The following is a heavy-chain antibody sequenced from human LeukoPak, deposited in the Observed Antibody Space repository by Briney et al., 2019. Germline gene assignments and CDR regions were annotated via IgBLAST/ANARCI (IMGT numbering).Heavy chain of an antibody. CDR3: ARSRGYFDY. J-gene: IGHJ4*02. CDR2: IYYSGDT. D-gene: IGHD6-13*01. V-gene: IGHV4-59*01. CDR1: GGSISSYY. Sequence: SETLSLTCTVSGGSISSYYWSWIRQPPAKGLEWIGYIYYSGDTNYNPSLKSRVTISVDMSKNQFSLKLSSVTAADTAVYYCARSRGYFDYWGQGTLVTVSS.